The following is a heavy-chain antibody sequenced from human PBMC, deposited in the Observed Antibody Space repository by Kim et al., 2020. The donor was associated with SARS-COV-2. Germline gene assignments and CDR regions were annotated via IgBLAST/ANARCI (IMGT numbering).Heavy chain of an antibody. J-gene: IGHJ4*02. CDR2: IYPGDSDT. D-gene: IGHD2-15*01. V-gene: IGHV5-51*01. CDR1: GYSFSSYW. CDR3: ARRIEDIVVVVAATPSTYYFDY. Sequence: GESLKISCKGSGYSFSSYWIGWVRQMPGKGLEWMGIIYPGDSDTRYSPSFQGQVTISADKSISTAYLQWSSLKASDPAMYYCARRIEDIVVVVAATPSTYYFDYWGQGTLVTVSS.